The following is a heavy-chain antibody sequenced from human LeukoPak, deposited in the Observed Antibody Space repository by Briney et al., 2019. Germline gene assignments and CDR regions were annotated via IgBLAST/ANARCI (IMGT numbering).Heavy chain of an antibody. CDR2: ISGSATRT. V-gene: IGHV3-23*01. CDR3: AKDRGMGATTVFDY. CDR1: GFTFGSYA. J-gene: IGHJ4*02. Sequence: QPGGSLRLSCAASGFTFGSYAMNWVRQAPGKGLQWVSAISGSATRTLYSDSVEGRFTISRDNSKNTLYLQMSSLGADDAAIYYCAKDRGMGATTVFDYWGQGTLVSVSS. D-gene: IGHD1-26*01.